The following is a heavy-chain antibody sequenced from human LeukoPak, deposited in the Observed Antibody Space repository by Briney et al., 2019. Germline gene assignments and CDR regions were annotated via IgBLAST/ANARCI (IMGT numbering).Heavy chain of an antibody. Sequence: GGSLRLSCAASGFTFSSYWMSWVRQAPGKGLEWVANIKQDGSEKYYVDSVKGRFTISRDNAKNSLYLQMSSLRAEDTAVYYCARGDCSSTSCPQDNWFDPWGQGTLVTVSS. CDR1: GFTFSSYW. J-gene: IGHJ5*02. CDR2: IKQDGSEK. V-gene: IGHV3-7*04. CDR3: ARGDCSSTSCPQDNWFDP. D-gene: IGHD2-2*01.